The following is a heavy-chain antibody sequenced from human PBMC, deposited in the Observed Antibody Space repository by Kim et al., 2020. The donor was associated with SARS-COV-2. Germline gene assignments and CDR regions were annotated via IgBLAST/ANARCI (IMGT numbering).Heavy chain of an antibody. V-gene: IGHV3-11*01. CDR3: ARGGHLTVFADY. J-gene: IGHJ4*02. CDR2: ITSGGETM. D-gene: IGHD3-10*01. CDR1: GFPFSAFY. Sequence: GGSLRLSCAASGFPFSAFYMTWIRQAPGKGLEWVSYITSGGETMYYADSVKGRFTISRDNADNSVDLQMSSLRVEDTAIYYCARGGHLTVFADYWGQGTLVTVSS.